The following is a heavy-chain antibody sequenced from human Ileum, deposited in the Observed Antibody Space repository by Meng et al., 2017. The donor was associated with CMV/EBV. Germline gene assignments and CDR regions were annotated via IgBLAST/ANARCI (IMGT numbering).Heavy chain of an antibody. D-gene: IGHD6-13*01. J-gene: IGHJ4*02. Sequence: GGSLRLSCAASGFTFSSYARNWVRQAPGKGLEWVSAISGSGGSTYYADSVKGRFTISRDNSKYPLYLQMNSLRAEDTAVYYCAKDSGYSSTPRDFDYWGQGTLVTVSS. CDR1: GFTFSSYA. CDR3: AKDSGYSSTPRDFDY. V-gene: IGHV3-23*01. CDR2: ISGSGGST.